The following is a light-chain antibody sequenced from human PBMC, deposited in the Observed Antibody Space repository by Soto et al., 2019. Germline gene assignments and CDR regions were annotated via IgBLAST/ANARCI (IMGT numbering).Light chain of an antibody. CDR3: TSYSSAATLYI. CDR2: EVN. CDR1: RSDVGGYNF. Sequence: QSALTQPASVSGSPGQSITISCTGARSDVGGYNFVSWYQLHPGKAPKLIIYEVNNRASGVSNRFSGSKSGNTASLAISGLQPDDEADYYCTSYSSAATLYIFGTGTKLTVL. J-gene: IGLJ1*01. V-gene: IGLV2-14*01.